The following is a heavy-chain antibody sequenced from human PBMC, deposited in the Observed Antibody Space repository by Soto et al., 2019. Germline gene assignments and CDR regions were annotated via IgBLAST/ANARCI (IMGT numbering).Heavy chain of an antibody. CDR2: ISGSGGST. Sequence: GGSLRVSYGASGFTFGDYAMSWVLKAPGKGLEWVSVISGSGGSTYYADSVKGRFTISRDNSKNTLYLQMDSLRAEDTAVFYCVKDSVAGQDNYYYYGMDVWGQGTTVTVSS. D-gene: IGHD6-19*01. CDR1: GFTFGDYA. CDR3: VKDSVAGQDNYYYYGMDV. J-gene: IGHJ6*02. V-gene: IGHV3-23*01.